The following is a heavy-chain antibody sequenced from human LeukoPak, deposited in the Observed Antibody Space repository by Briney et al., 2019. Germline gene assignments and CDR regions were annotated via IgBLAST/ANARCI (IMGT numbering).Heavy chain of an antibody. V-gene: IGHV1-2*02. J-gene: IGHJ3*02. D-gene: IGHD6-13*01. CDR2: INPNSGGT. CDR3: ASRRAYSSSWLDAFDI. CDR1: GGTFSSYA. Sequence: GSSVKVSCKASGGTFSSYAISWVRQAPGQGLEWMGWINPNSGGTNYAQKFQGRVTMTRDTSISTAYMELSRLRSDDTAVYYCASRRAYSSSWLDAFDIWGQGTMVTVSS.